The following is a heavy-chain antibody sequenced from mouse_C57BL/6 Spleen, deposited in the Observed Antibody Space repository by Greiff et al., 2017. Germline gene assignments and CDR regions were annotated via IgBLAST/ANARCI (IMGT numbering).Heavy chain of an antibody. Sequence: EVQLVESGGGLVQPGGSMKLSCVASGFTFSNYWMNWVRQSPEKGLEWVAQIRLKSDNYATHYAESVKGRFTISRDDSKSSVYLQMNNLRAEDTGIYYCTGYGNYKWYYFDYWGQGTTLTVSS. CDR2: IRLKSDNYAT. J-gene: IGHJ2*01. D-gene: IGHD2-1*01. CDR3: TGYGNYKWYYFDY. V-gene: IGHV6-3*01. CDR1: GFTFSNYW.